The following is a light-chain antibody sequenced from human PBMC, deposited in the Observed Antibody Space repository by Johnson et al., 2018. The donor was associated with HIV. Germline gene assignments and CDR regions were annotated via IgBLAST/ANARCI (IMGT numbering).Light chain of an antibody. V-gene: IGLV1-51*02. J-gene: IGLJ1*01. Sequence: QSVLTQPPSVSAAPGQKVTISCTGSSSNIGNNYVSWYQQLPGTAPKVLIYENNKRPSGIPDRFSGSKSGTSATLGITGLQTGDEADYYCGTWDSRLYVVGTGTKVTVL. CDR2: ENN. CDR3: GTWDSRLYV. CDR1: SSNIGNNY.